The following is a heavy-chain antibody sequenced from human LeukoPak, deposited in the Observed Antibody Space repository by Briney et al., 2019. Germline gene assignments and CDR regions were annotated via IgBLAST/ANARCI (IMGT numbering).Heavy chain of an antibody. V-gene: IGHV3-23*01. CDR2: VCVSGANT. Sequence: GGPLRLSCAASGFTFSNYAMNWVRQAPGKGLEGGSAVCVSGANTYYADSVKGRFTISRDNSKNTLYLQMNSLRAEDTAVYYCAKDVRGYVQPIDYWGPGTLVTVSS. CDR1: GFTFSNYA. CDR3: AKDVRGYVQPIDY. J-gene: IGHJ4*02. D-gene: IGHD5-12*01.